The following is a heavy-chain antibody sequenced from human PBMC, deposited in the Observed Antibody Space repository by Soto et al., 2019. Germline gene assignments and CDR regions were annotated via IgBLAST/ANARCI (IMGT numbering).Heavy chain of an antibody. CDR2: INSDGSST. Sequence: EVQLVESGGGLVQPGGSLRLSCAASGFTFSRYWMHWVRQAPGKGLVWVSRINSDGSSTTYADFVKGRFSISRDNAKNTLFLQVNSLRPEDTAVYYCASGGNTPVSYYSAMEVWGQGTTVIVYS. V-gene: IGHV3-74*01. CDR1: GFTFSRYW. D-gene: IGHD2-2*02. J-gene: IGHJ6*02. CDR3: ASGGNTPVSYYSAMEV.